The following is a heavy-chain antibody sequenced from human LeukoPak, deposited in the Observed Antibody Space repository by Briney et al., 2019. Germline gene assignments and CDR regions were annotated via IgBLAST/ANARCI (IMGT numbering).Heavy chain of an antibody. CDR3: ITAYSSGWYAC. V-gene: IGHV3-15*01. CDR2: IKSKNDGGTT. CDR1: GFTFSNAW. Sequence: GGSLRLSCAASGFTFSNAWMSWVRQAPGKGLEWVGRIKSKNDGGTTDYAAPAKGRFTISRDDSKDTLYLQMNSLNTEDTAVYYCITAYSSGWYACWGQGTLVTVSS. D-gene: IGHD6-25*01. J-gene: IGHJ5*01.